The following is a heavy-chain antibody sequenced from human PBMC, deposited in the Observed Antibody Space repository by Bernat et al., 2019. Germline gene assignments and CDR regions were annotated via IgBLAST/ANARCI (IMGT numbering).Heavy chain of an antibody. CDR2: IYYSGST. Sequence: QVQLQESGPGLVKPSETLSLTCTVSGGSISSYYWSWIRQPPGKGLEWIGYIYYSGSTNYNPSPKSRVTISVDTSKNQFSLKLSSVTAADTAVYYCARGYSYGTFDYWGQGTLVTVSS. V-gene: IGHV4-59*01. D-gene: IGHD5-18*01. CDR3: ARGYSYGTFDY. CDR1: GGSISSYY. J-gene: IGHJ4*02.